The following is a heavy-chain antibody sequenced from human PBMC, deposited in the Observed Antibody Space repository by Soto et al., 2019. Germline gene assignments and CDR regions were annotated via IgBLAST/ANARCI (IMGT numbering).Heavy chain of an antibody. CDR3: ARHPDCSSTSCYVDY. CDR1: GASISNYY. D-gene: IGHD2-2*01. V-gene: IGHV4-59*08. J-gene: IGHJ4*02. Sequence: SETLSLTCTVSGASISNYYWSWIRQPPGKGLEWIGYVYYSGSTNYNPALNSRVTISRDTSKNRFSLKLTSVTAADTPVYYCARHPDCSSTSCYVDYWGQGILVTVSS. CDR2: VYYSGST.